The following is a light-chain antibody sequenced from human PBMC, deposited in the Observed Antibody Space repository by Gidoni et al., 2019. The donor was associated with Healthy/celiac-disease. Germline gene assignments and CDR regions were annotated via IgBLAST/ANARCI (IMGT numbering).Light chain of an antibody. J-gene: IGLJ3*02. CDR2: STS. Sequence: QTVVTQEPSLPVSPGGTVTLTCASSTGAVTSGYYPNWFQQKPGQAPRALIYSTSNKNSWTPARFSGSLLGGKAALTLSGVQPEDEAEYYCLLYYGGAQLGFGGGTKLTVL. CDR3: LLYYGGAQLG. CDR1: TGAVTSGYY. V-gene: IGLV7-43*01.